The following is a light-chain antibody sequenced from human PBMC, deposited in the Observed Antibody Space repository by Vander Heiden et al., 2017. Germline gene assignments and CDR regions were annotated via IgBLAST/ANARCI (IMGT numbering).Light chain of an antibody. CDR2: STN. J-gene: IGLJ3*02. V-gene: IGLV8-61*01. Sequence: QTVVTQEPSFSVSPGGTVTLTCGLSSGSVSTSFYPSWYQQTPGQAPRTLIYSTNTRSSGVPDRFSGSILGNKAALTITGAQADDESGYYCVLYMGSGIWVFGGGTKLT. CDR3: VLYMGSGIWV. CDR1: SGSVSTSFY.